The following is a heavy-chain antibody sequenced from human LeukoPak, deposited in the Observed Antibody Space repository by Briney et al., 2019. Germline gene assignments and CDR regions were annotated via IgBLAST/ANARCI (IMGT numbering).Heavy chain of an antibody. Sequence: GASVKVSCKASGYTFTGYNMHWVRQAPGQGLVWMGWINPNSGGTNYAQKFQGRVTMTRDTSISTAYMELSRLRSDDTAVFYCAREEVIAAAGPTLDYWGQGALVTVSS. CDR3: AREEVIAAAGPTLDY. CDR1: GYTFTGYN. CDR2: INPNSGGT. D-gene: IGHD6-13*01. V-gene: IGHV1-2*02. J-gene: IGHJ4*02.